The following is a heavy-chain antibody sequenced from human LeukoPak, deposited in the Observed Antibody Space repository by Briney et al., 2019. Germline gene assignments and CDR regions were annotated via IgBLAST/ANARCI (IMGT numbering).Heavy chain of an antibody. CDR2: MNPNSGNT. CDR1: GYTLTSYD. CDR3: ARVRFGSGSYPSYFDY. V-gene: IGHV1-8*03. D-gene: IGHD3-10*01. J-gene: IGHJ4*02. Sequence: ASVKVSCKASGYTLTSYDINWVRQATGQGLEWMGWMNPNSGNTGYAQKFQGRVTISRHTSISTAYMELNSLTSEDTAVYYCARVRFGSGSYPSYFDYWGQGTLVTVSS.